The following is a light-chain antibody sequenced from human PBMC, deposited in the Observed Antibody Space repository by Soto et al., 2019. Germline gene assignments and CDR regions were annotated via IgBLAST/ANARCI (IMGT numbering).Light chain of an antibody. J-gene: IGKJ4*01. CDR3: QQYNNCRPALP. CDR1: QSVSSN. V-gene: IGKV3-15*01. CDR2: GAS. Sequence: EIVMTQSPATLSVSPGERATLSCRASQSVSSNLAWYQQKPGQAPRLLIYGASTRATGIPARFSGSGSGTEFTLTISSLQSEDFAGYYCQQYNNCRPALPFGGGTEVEFK.